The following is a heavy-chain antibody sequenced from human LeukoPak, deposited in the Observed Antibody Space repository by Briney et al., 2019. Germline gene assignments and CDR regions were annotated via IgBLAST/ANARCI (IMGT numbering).Heavy chain of an antibody. J-gene: IGHJ4*02. D-gene: IGHD3-10*01. CDR2: IRSKTYGGTT. CDR1: GFTFGDYA. CDR3: TRTMVRGVILDY. Sequence: GGSLRLSCTASGFTFGDYAMTWVRLAPGKGLEWVGFIRSKTYGGTTEYAASVKGRFTISRDDSKSIAYLQMNSLKTGDTAVYYCTRTMVRGVILDYWGQGTLVTVSS. V-gene: IGHV3-49*04.